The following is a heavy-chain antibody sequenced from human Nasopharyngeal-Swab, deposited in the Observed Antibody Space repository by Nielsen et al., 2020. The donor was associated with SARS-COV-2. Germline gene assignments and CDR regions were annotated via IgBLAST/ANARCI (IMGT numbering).Heavy chain of an antibody. CDR3: ARATMIVVVIGAFDI. Sequence: WVRQAPGQGLEWVGGLIPVFGTTHYSQKFQDRLRVTADASTDTAYMELSSLRSDDTAVYYCARATMIVVVIGAFDIWGQGTMVTVSS. J-gene: IGHJ3*02. CDR2: LIPVFGTT. D-gene: IGHD3-22*01. V-gene: IGHV1-69*01.